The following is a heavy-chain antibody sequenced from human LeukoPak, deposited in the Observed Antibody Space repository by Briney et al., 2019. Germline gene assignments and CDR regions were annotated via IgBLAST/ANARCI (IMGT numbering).Heavy chain of an antibody. Sequence: LPGGSLRLSCSASGFSFSSYTMTWVRQAPGKGPEWVSIISGGGDTTFYTDSVKGRFTISRDDSKNTLYLQMNSLKTEDTAVYFCTRHELRDYWGQGTLVTVSS. CDR3: TRHELRDY. D-gene: IGHD2-21*01. V-gene: IGHV3-23*01. J-gene: IGHJ4*02. CDR1: GFSFSSYT. CDR2: ISGGGDTT.